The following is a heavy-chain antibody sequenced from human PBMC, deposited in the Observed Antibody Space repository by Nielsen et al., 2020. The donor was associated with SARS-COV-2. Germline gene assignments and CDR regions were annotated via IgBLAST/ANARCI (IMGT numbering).Heavy chain of an antibody. CDR1: GFTFKNYA. Sequence: GESLKISCAASGFTFKNYAMSWVRQAPGKGLEWITHMSRSGARTKSADSVKGRFTISRDNAKNSVYLQMNSLRPDDTAVYYCARVARGETGFDAFDIWGQGTMVTVSS. J-gene: IGHJ3*02. D-gene: IGHD4-17*01. V-gene: IGHV3-11*05. CDR2: MSRSGART. CDR3: ARVARGETGFDAFDI.